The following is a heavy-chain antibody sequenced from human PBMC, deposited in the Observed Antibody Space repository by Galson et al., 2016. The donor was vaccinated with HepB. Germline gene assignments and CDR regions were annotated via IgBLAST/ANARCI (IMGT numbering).Heavy chain of an antibody. Sequence: LSLTCTVSGGSISRSSYYWGWIRQPPGKGLEWIGSIYYSGSTYYNPSLKRRVTISVDTSKNQFSLKLSSVTAADTAVYYCARDVGYDSSGFHHYFDYWGQGTLVTVSS. CDR1: GGSISRSSYY. D-gene: IGHD3-22*01. CDR2: IYYSGST. CDR3: ARDVGYDSSGFHHYFDY. J-gene: IGHJ4*02. V-gene: IGHV4-39*07.